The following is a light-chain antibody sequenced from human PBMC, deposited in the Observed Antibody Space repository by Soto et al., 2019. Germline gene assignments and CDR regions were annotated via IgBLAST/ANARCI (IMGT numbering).Light chain of an antibody. CDR1: QSISTW. CDR3: QQYNSYPRT. Sequence: DIQMTQSPSTLSASVGDSVTITCRASQSISTWLAWFQQKPGKAPKFLIYRASGLESGIPSRFSGSGSGTEFTLTISSLQPDDFATYYCQQYNSYPRTFGQGTKVEIK. CDR2: RAS. J-gene: IGKJ1*01. V-gene: IGKV1-5*03.